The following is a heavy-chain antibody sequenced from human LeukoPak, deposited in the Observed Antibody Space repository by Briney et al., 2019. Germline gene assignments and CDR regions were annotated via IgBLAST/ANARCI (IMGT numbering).Heavy chain of an antibody. CDR1: GGSISGYY. J-gene: IGHJ5*02. CDR2: IIYNGST. V-gene: IGHV4-59*08. D-gene: IGHD3-3*01. Sequence: SETLSHTRTVSGGSISGYYWSWIRQPARKGLEWIWYIIYNGSTNYNPAPKSRVTISLDTSKNQFSLRLSSLTAAGPARYYCARLGYDPPGGVDPWGQGTLVTVSS. CDR3: ARLGYDPPGGVDP.